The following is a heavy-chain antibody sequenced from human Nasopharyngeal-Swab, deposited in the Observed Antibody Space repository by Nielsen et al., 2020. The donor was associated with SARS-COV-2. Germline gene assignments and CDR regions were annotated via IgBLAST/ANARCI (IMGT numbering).Heavy chain of an antibody. J-gene: IGHJ2*01. Sequence: GESLKISCAASGFTFSSYSMNWVRQAPGKGLEWVSYISSSSSTIYYVDSVKGRFTISRDIAKNSLYLQMNSLSDEDTAVYYCAREAYSSSWYPYWYFDLWGRGTLVTVSS. CDR2: ISSSSSTI. V-gene: IGHV3-48*02. CDR3: AREAYSSSWYPYWYFDL. D-gene: IGHD6-13*01. CDR1: GFTFSSYS.